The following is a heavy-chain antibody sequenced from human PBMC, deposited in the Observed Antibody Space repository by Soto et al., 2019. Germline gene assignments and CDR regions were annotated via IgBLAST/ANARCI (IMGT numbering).Heavy chain of an antibody. V-gene: IGHV1-18*01. CDR1: GYTFTRYG. J-gene: IGHJ6*02. CDR2: ISGYNGDT. D-gene: IGHD2-8*01. CDR3: TKNGQPPYYYYGMDV. Sequence: ASVKVSCKASGYTFTRYGISWVRQAPGQGLEWMGWISGYNGDTKYAQKFQGRVTMTIDPSTTTTYMELRSLTSDDTAVYYCTKNGQPPYYYYGMDVWGQGTTVTVSS.